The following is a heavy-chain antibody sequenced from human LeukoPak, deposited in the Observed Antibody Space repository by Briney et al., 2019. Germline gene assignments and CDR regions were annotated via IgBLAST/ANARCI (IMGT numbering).Heavy chain of an antibody. CDR1: GGSISSSSYY. V-gene: IGHV4-39*01. J-gene: IGHJ6*03. CDR3: ARRRTTHYYYYYMDV. D-gene: IGHD4-17*01. Sequence: TSETLSLTCTVSGGSISSSSYYWGWIRQPPGKGLEWIGSIYYSGSTYYSPSLKSRVTISVDTSKNQFPLKLSSVTAADTAVYYCARRRTTHYYYYYMDVWGKGTTVTVSS. CDR2: IYYSGST.